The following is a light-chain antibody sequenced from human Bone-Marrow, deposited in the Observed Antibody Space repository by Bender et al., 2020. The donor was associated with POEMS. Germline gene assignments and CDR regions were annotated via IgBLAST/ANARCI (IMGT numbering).Light chain of an antibody. CDR2: QDK. CDR1: TLGDRY. CDR3: CSYAGGHTYV. V-gene: IGLV3-1*01. J-gene: IGLJ1*01. Sequence: SFDLTQPPSVSVSPGQTVAIACSGDTLGDRYVSWYQQKPGQSPVLVMYQDKKRPSGIPERFSGSKSGNTASLTIRVTQALDEADYYCCSYAGGHTYVFGTGTKVTV.